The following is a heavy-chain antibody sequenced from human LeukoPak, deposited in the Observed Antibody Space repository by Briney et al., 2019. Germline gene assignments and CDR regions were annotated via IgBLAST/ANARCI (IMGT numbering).Heavy chain of an antibody. V-gene: IGHV4-4*07. Sequence: SETLSLTCTVSGGSISSYYWSWIRQPPGKGLEWIGRIYTSGSTNYNPSLKSRVTMSVDTSKNQCSLKLSSVTAADTAVYYCARDMVVPAQPRLNDAFDIWGQGTMVTVSS. CDR1: GGSISSYY. CDR3: ARDMVVPAQPRLNDAFDI. D-gene: IGHD2-2*01. J-gene: IGHJ3*02. CDR2: IYTSGST.